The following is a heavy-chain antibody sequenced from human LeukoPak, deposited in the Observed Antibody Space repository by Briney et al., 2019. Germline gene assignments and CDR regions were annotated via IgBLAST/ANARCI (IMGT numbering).Heavy chain of an antibody. CDR1: GGSITSGSYY. J-gene: IGHJ3*02. CDR2: VYMNGNT. V-gene: IGHV4-61*02. D-gene: IGHD7-27*01. Sequence: SETLSLTCTVSGGSITSGSYYWTWIRQSAGGGLEWIGRVYMNGNTNYNPSLKSRVTISVDTSKNHFSLKLSSVTAADTAVYYCARTGEIDAFDIWGQGTMVTVSS. CDR3: ARTGEIDAFDI.